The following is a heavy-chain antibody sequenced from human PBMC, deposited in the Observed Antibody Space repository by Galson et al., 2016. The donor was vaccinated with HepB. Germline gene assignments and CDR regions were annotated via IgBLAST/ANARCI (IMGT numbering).Heavy chain of an antibody. CDR3: AHRQYYYDSRLGGHFDY. CDR2: IYWDDDK. Sequence: PALVKPTQTLTLTCTYSGFSLDTTGVGVGWIRQPPGKALEWLGLIYWDDDKRYSPSLESRLIFTRDTSKSQVVLTLTNMDPMDTGTYYCAHRQYYYDSRLGGHFDYWGQGILVTVSS. J-gene: IGHJ4*02. D-gene: IGHD3-22*01. CDR1: GFSLDTTGVG. V-gene: IGHV2-5*02.